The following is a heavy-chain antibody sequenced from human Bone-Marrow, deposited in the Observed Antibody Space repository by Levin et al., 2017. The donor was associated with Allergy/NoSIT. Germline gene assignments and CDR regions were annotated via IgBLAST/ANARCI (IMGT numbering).Heavy chain of an antibody. CDR1: GFNFRNYA. Sequence: SCAASGFNFRNYAMHWVRQAPGKGLAWVAVISSYDGSNKYYADSVKGRFTVSRDNSKNTLFLQMNSLRPEDTAVYFCAKETTWRGSAKKLNWYFEFWGRGTLVTVSS. CDR2: ISSYDGSNK. D-gene: IGHD1/OR15-1a*01. CDR3: AKETTWRGSAKKLNWYFEF. V-gene: IGHV3-30*04. J-gene: IGHJ2*01.